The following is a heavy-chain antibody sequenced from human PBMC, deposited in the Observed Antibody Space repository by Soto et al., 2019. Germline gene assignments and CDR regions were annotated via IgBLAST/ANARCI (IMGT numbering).Heavy chain of an antibody. V-gene: IGHV3-74*01. CDR3: AVHGDYDAFDM. J-gene: IGHJ3*02. CDR1: GFTFSHYW. Sequence: EVPVVESGGGIVQPGGSLRLSCAGSGFTFSHYWMHWVRQAPGEGLVWISRINGDGSSTSYGDSVKGRFTISRDNAKNTLYLQMNTLRPEDTAVYYCAVHGDYDAFDMWGQGTMVTVSS. CDR2: INGDGSST. D-gene: IGHD4-17*01.